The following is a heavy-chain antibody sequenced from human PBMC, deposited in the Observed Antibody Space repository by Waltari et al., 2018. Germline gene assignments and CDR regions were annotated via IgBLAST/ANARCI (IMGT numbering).Heavy chain of an antibody. V-gene: IGHV4-4*09. D-gene: IGHD4-17*01. CDR3: ATTTVTTPLYYYYMDV. CDR2: IYTSGST. CDR1: GGSISSYH. J-gene: IGHJ6*03. Sequence: QVQLQESGPGLVKPSEPLSLTCTVSGGSISSYHWSWFRQPPGKGLEWIGYIYTSGSTNYNPSLKSRVTISVDTSKNQFSLKLSSVTAADTAVYYCATTTVTTPLYYYYMDVWGKGTTVTVSS.